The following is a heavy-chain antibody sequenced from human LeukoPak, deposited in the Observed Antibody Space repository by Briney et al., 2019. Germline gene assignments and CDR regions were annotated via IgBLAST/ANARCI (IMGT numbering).Heavy chain of an antibody. J-gene: IGHJ4*02. V-gene: IGHV3-33*01. D-gene: IGHD6-19*01. CDR1: GFNFRSYG. CDR2: IWYDGSDK. CDR3: ARDLGSSGFFDY. Sequence: GRSLRLSCVASGFNFRSYGMHWVRQAPGKGLEWVAIIWYDGSDKYYADSVKGRFTISRDNSRNTLYLQMNSLRAEDTAVYYCARDLGSSGFFDYWGQGTLVTVSP.